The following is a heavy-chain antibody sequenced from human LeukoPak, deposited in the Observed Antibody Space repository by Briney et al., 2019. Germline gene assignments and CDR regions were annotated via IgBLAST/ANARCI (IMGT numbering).Heavy chain of an antibody. J-gene: IGHJ6*02. CDR3: ARVGFLEWLADYYYYGMDV. CDR1: GFTFSSYS. V-gene: IGHV3-21*01. D-gene: IGHD3-3*01. CDR2: ISSSSSYI. Sequence: GGSLRLSCAASGFTFSSYSMNWVRQAPGKGLEWVSSISSSSSYIYYADSVKGRFTISRDNAKNSLYLQMNSLRAEDTAVYYCARVGFLEWLADYYYYGMDVWGQGTTVTVSS.